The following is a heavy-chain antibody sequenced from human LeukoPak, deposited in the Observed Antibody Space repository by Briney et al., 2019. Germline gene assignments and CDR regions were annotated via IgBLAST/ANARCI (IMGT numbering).Heavy chain of an antibody. CDR3: ARAIRAMGMITNFDF. D-gene: IGHD3-16*01. V-gene: IGHV3-23*01. J-gene: IGHJ4*02. CDR2: ISESGDRT. Sequence: PGGSLRLSCVASGLTFSNHGVSGVRQAPGKGLEWVSVISESGDRTYYADVVKGRFTVSRDIAQNTVSLQMSSLRIDDAGVYFCARAIRAMGMITNFDFWGQGTLVTVSS. CDR1: GLTFSNHG.